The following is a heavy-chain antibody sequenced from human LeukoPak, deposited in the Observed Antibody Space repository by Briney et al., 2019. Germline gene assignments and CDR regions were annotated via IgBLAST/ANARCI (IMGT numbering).Heavy chain of an antibody. D-gene: IGHD3-16*01. CDR2: IIPIFGTA. V-gene: IGHV1-69*05. Sequence: SVKVSCKASGGTFSSYAISWVRQAPGQGREWRGGIIPIFGTANYAQKFQGRVTITTDESTSTAYMELSSLRSEDTAVYYCARAQGGASYYYYYMDVWGKGTTVTVSS. J-gene: IGHJ6*03. CDR3: ARAQGGASYYYYYMDV. CDR1: GGTFSSYA.